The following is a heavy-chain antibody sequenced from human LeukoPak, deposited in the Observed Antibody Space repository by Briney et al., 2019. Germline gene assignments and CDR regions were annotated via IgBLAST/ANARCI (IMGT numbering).Heavy chain of an antibody. D-gene: IGHD3-22*01. CDR3: ARTYYYDSSGYYWFDP. CDR2: INPNSGGT. Sequence: ASVKVSCKASGYTFTGYYMHWVRQAPGQGLEWMGWINPNSGGTNYAQKFQGRVTMTRDTSISIAYMELSRLRSDDTAVYYCARTYYYDSSGYYWFDPWGQGTLVTVSS. J-gene: IGHJ5*02. V-gene: IGHV1-2*02. CDR1: GYTFTGYY.